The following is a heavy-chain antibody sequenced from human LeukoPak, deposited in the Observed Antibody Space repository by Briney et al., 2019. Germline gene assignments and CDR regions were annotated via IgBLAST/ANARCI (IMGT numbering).Heavy chain of an antibody. D-gene: IGHD5-12*01. V-gene: IGHV3-23*01. CDR1: GDSISSSSHH. J-gene: IGHJ5*02. CDR3: AKDVVSVATSWFDP. Sequence: ETLSLTCTVSGDSISSSSHHWGWIRQSPGKGLEWVSGISGSGGSTSYADSVKGRFTISRDNSKNTLYLQMNSLRAEDTAVYYCAKDVVSVATSWFDPWGQGTLVTVSS. CDR2: ISGSGGST.